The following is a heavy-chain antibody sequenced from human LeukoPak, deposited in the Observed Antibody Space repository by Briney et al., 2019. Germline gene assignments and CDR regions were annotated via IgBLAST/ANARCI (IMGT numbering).Heavy chain of an antibody. CDR2: ISGSGGST. CDR3: AKGFKSSSWYYFDY. D-gene: IGHD6-13*01. Sequence: GGSLRLSCAASGFTFSSYAMSWVRQDPGKGLEWVSAISGSGGSTYYADSVKGRFTISRDNSKNTLYLQMNSLRAEDTAVYYCAKGFKSSSWYYFDYWGQGTLVTVSS. CDR1: GFTFSSYA. V-gene: IGHV3-23*01. J-gene: IGHJ4*02.